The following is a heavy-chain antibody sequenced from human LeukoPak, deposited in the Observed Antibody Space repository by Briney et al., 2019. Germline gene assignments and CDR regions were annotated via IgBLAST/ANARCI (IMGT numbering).Heavy chain of an antibody. CDR2: VYYGRTT. CDR1: AGSFISSSHH. Sequence: SETLSLTCTVSAGSFISSSHHWGWIRQSPGKGLEWIGTVYYGRTTYYNPSLDGRVTISLDTSANHFSLQLNSVTAADTALYYCASDKGYSNNYFDYWGQGTLVTVSS. J-gene: IGHJ4*01. CDR3: ASDKGYSNNYFDY. D-gene: IGHD6-13*01. V-gene: IGHV4-39*02.